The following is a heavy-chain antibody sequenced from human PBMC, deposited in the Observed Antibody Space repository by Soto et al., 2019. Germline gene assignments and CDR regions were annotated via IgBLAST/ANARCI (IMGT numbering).Heavy chain of an antibody. CDR1: GFTFSSYV. D-gene: IGHD1-26*01. CDR3: ARHRWELISYYYGMDV. CDR2: IWYDGSNK. V-gene: IGHV3-33*01. J-gene: IGHJ6*02. Sequence: GGSLRLSCAASGFTFSSYVMHWVREAPGKGLEWVAVIWYDGSNKYYADSVKGRFTISRENSKNTLYLQMNSLRAEDTAVYYCARHRWELISYYYGMDVWGQGTTVTV.